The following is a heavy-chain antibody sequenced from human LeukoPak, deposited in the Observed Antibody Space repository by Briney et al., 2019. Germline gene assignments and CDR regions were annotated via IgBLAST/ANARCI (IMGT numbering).Heavy chain of an antibody. CDR3: VLGAYWNDDKNAFHI. J-gene: IGHJ3*02. CDR2: IGATGDT. V-gene: IGHV3-13*01. CDR1: GLTFSSYD. D-gene: IGHD1-1*01. Sequence: GGSLRLSCVASGLTFSSYDMHWIRHPPGKGLEWVSSIGATGDTYYAGSVKGRFTISRENAKKSVYLQMSSLSAGDTAVYFCVLGAYWNDDKNAFHIWGPGTMVTVSS.